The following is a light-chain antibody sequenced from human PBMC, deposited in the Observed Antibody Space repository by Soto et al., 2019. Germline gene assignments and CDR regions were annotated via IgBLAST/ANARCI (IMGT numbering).Light chain of an antibody. Sequence: EIVLTQSPATLSLSPGERATLSCRASQSVSNYLAWYQQKPGQAPRPLIYDASNRATGIPARFSGSGSGTDFTLTISSLEPEDFAVYYCQQRSNWPPGLTFGGGTKVEIK. CDR3: QQRSNWPPGLT. CDR2: DAS. V-gene: IGKV3-11*01. CDR1: QSVSNY. J-gene: IGKJ4*01.